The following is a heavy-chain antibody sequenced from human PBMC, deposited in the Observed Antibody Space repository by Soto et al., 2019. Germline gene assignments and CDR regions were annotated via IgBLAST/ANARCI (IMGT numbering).Heavy chain of an antibody. CDR1: GYKFTTYF. CDR2: IHPSGDT. CDR3: VRGYCTTSPCSGDFQF. J-gene: IGHJ1*01. D-gene: IGHD2-15*01. Sequence: QVQLVQSGAELKNPGASVKVACKASGYKFTTYFIHWVRQAPGQGLEWMGMIHPSGDTGYAQKFRGRVTRTIATSTTTAYMELRNLTSEDTAVYFSVRGYCTTSPCSGDFQFWGQGTLVTVSS. V-gene: IGHV1-46*01.